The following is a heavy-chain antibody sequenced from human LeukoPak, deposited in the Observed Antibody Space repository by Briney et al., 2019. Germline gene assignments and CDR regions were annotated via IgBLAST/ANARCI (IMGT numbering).Heavy chain of an antibody. CDR3: ARDPMVRGVIINDY. CDR2: ISSSSSYI. J-gene: IGHJ4*02. V-gene: IGHV3-21*01. D-gene: IGHD3-10*01. Sequence: GGSLRLSCAASGFTFSSYSMNWVRQAPGKGLEWVSSISSSSSYIYYADSVKGRFTISRDNAKNSLYLQMNSLRAEDTAVYYCARDPMVRGVIINDYWDQGTLVTVSS. CDR1: GFTFSSYS.